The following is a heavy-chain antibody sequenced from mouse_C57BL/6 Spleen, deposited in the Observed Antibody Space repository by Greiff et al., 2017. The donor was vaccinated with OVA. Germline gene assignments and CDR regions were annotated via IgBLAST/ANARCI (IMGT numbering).Heavy chain of an antibody. CDR2: IDPNSGGT. V-gene: IGHV1-72*01. Sequence: QVQLQQPGAELVKPGASVKLSCKASDYTFTSYWMHWVKQRPGRGLEWIGRIDPNSGGTKYNEKFKSKATLTVDKPSSTAYMQLSSLTSEDSAVYYWARRIYYDYDGYWYFDVWGTGTTVTVSS. J-gene: IGHJ1*03. CDR1: DYTFTSYW. D-gene: IGHD2-4*01. CDR3: ARRIYYDYDGYWYFDV.